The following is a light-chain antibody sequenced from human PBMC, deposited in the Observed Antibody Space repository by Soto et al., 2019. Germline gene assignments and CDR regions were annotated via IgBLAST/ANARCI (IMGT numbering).Light chain of an antibody. Sequence: QSVLTQPASVSGSPGQSITISCTGTSFDVDDYNSVSWYQQPPGKAPKLMIFEVNKRPSGVSNRFSGSKSGNTASLTISGLKVEDEADYYCCSSGGSPTYVFGTGTKVTVL. CDR1: SFDVDDYNS. V-gene: IGLV2-23*02. CDR2: EVN. J-gene: IGLJ1*01. CDR3: CSSGGSPTYV.